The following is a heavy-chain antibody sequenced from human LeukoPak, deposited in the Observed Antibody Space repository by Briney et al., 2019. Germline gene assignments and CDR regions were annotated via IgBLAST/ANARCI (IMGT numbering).Heavy chain of an antibody. V-gene: IGHV3-23*01. D-gene: IGHD1-20*01. CDR1: GFTFSTYA. CDR3: AKAASGNWNDVSDY. CDR2: ISGRGVST. J-gene: IGHJ4*02. Sequence: GGSLRLSCAASGFTFSTYAMSWVRQAPGKGLKWVSAISGRGVSTSYADSVRGRFTISRDNSKNTLYLQMNSLRAEDTAVYYCAKAASGNWNDVSDYWGQGTLVTVSS.